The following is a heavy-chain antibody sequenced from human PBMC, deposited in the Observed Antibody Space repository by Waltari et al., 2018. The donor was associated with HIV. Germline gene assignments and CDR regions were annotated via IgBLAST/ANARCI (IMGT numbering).Heavy chain of an antibody. CDR2: IKPDGSEK. Sequence: EVHLVESGGGLVQPGGSMRLFCAASGFALGNYWMSWVGQSPGRGLEWVANIKPDGSEKYYLESVRGRFTVSRDNAKNSLDLLMNTLRAEDSAVYYCARDFTQTKYNFDHWGQGILVTVSS. CDR1: GFALGNYW. D-gene: IGHD6-6*01. V-gene: IGHV3-7*01. J-gene: IGHJ4*02. CDR3: ARDFTQTKYNFDH.